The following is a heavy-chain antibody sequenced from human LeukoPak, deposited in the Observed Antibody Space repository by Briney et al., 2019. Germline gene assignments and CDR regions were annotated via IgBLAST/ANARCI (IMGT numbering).Heavy chain of an antibody. D-gene: IGHD3-10*01. CDR2: INPNSGGT. V-gene: IGHV1-2*02. CDR1: GYTFTGYY. Sequence: ASVEVSCKASGYTFTGYYMHWVRQAPGQGLEWMGWINPNSGGTNYAQKFQGRVTMTRDTSISTAYMELSRLRSDDTAVYYCASDVQRITMVRGSSGWFDPWGQGPLVTVSS. CDR3: ASDVQRITMVRGSSGWFDP. J-gene: IGHJ5*02.